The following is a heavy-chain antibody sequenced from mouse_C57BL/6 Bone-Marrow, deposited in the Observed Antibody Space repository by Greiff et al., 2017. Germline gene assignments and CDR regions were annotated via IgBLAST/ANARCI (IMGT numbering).Heavy chain of an antibody. CDR1: GFTFSDYG. V-gene: IGHV5-17*01. Sequence: EVKLMESGGGLVKPGGSLKLSCAASGFTFSDYGMHWVRQAPEKGLEWVAYISSGSSTIYYADTVKGRFTISRDNAKNTLFLQMTSLRSEDTAMYYCARPTAQATLYAMDYWGQGTSVTVSS. J-gene: IGHJ4*01. D-gene: IGHD3-2*02. CDR2: ISSGSSTI. CDR3: ARPTAQATLYAMDY.